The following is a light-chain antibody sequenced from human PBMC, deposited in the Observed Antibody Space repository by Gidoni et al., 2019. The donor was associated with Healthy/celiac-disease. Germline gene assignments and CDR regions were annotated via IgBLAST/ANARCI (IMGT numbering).Light chain of an antibody. CDR2: GAS. CDR3: QQYGSSPLT. J-gene: IGKJ4*01. Sequence: EIVLTQSPGTLSLSPGERDTLSCRASQSVSSSYLAWYQQKPGQAPRLLIYGASSRATGIPDRFSGNGSGTDFTLTISRLEPEDFAVYYCQQYGSSPLTFGGGTKVEIK. CDR1: QSVSSSY. V-gene: IGKV3-20*01.